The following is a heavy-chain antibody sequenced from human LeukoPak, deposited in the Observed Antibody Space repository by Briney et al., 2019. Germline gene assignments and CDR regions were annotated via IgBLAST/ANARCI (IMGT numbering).Heavy chain of an antibody. D-gene: IGHD1-26*01. Sequence: GGSLRLSCAASGFTFSDYYMTWVRQAPGKGLEWVAVISYDGSNKYYADSVKGRFTISRDNSKNTLYLQMNSLRAEDTAVYYCAKEQNEAYSGSYSNAFDIWGQGTMVTVSS. J-gene: IGHJ3*02. CDR3: AKEQNEAYSGSYSNAFDI. CDR1: GFTFSDYY. CDR2: ISYDGSNK. V-gene: IGHV3-30*18.